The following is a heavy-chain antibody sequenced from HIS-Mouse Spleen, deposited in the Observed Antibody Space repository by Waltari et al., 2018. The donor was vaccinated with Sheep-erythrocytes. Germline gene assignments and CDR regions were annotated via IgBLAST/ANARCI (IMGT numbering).Heavy chain of an antibody. Sequence: QVQLVQSGAEVKKPGSSVKVSCKASGGTFSSYAISWVRQAPGQGLEWMGRIIPILGIANYAHKFQGRVTITADKSTSTAYMELSSLRSEDTAVYYCAQTGATTPHFDYWGQGTLVTVSS. CDR3: AQTGATTPHFDY. D-gene: IGHD1-26*01. J-gene: IGHJ4*02. CDR1: GGTFSSYA. CDR2: IIPILGIA. V-gene: IGHV1-69*04.